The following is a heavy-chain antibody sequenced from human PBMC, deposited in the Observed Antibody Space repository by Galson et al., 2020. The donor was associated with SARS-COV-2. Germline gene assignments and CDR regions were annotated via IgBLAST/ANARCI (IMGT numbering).Heavy chain of an antibody. CDR1: GYTLSELS. D-gene: IGHD2-8*02. V-gene: IGHV1-24*01. Sequence: ASVKVSCKVSGYTLSELSMHWVRQAPGRGLEWMGGFDPEHGEIIYAQKFQGRVTMTEDTSTDTAFMDVSSPTPEDTAVYYCAASTGTKGGLAFDIWGQGTMVTVSS. CDR3: AASTGTKGGLAFDI. J-gene: IGHJ3*02. CDR2: FDPEHGEI.